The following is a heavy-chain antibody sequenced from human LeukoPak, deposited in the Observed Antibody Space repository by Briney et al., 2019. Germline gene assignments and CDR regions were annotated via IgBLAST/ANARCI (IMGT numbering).Heavy chain of an antibody. CDR2: ISGSGGST. CDR1: GFTFSSYA. V-gene: IGHV3-23*01. Sequence: GGSLRLSCAASGFTFSSYAMSWVRQAPRKGLEWVSAISGSGGSTYYADSVNGRFTISRDNSKNTLYLQMNSLRAEDTAVYYCAKEGGTYGDYYGSIDYWGQGTLVTVSS. J-gene: IGHJ4*02. CDR3: AKEGGTYGDYYGSIDY. D-gene: IGHD4-17*01.